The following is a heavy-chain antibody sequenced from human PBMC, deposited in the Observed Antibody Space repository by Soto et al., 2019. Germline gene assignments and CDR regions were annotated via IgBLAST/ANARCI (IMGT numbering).Heavy chain of an antibody. J-gene: IGHJ4*02. V-gene: IGHV4-59*01. D-gene: IGHD3-22*01. Sequence: SETLSLTCTVSGGSISSYYWSWIRQPPGKGLEWIGYIYFSGSTNYNPSLKSRVTISVDTSKNQFSLRLSSVTAADTAVYYCARDGYYYDSSGYHSVYYFDYWGQGTRVTVSS. CDR3: ARDGYYYDSSGYHSVYYFDY. CDR1: GGSISSYY. CDR2: IYFSGST.